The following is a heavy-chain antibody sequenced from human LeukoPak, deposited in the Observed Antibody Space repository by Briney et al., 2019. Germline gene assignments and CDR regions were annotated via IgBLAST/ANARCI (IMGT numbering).Heavy chain of an antibody. Sequence: LSCAASGFTFSSYAMSWVRQPPGKGLEWIGEINHSGSTNYNPSLKSRVTISVDTSKNQFSLKLSSVTAADTAVYYCARRSGSYSYWGQGTLVTVSS. CDR2: INHSGST. CDR1: GFTFSSYA. CDR3: ARRSGSYSY. D-gene: IGHD1-26*01. V-gene: IGHV4-34*01. J-gene: IGHJ4*02.